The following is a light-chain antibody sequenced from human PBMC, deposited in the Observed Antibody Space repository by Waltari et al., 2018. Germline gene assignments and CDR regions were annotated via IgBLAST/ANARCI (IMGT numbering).Light chain of an antibody. CDR2: DVS. V-gene: IGLV2-14*03. CDR1: SSDVGGYDS. J-gene: IGLJ2*01. Sequence: QSALTQPTSVSGSPGQSITISCAGTSSDVGGYDSVSWYQHHPGKAPKLRIYDVSNRPSGVSSRFSGSKSGNTASLTISGLQAEDEANYYCSSYTTSITLVFGGGTKLTVL. CDR3: SSYTTSITLV.